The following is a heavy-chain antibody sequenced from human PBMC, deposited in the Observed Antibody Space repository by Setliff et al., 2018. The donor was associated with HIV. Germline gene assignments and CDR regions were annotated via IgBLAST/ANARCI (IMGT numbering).Heavy chain of an antibody. CDR3: ASYRKAERWLQLGGNFGF. CDR1: GGSISSSSYY. Sequence: SETLSLTCTVSGGSISSSSYYWGWIRQPPGKGLEWIGSIYYSGSTYYNPSLKGRVTISVDTSKNQFSLKLSSVTAADTAVYYCASYRKAERWLQLGGNFGFWGQGTMVTVSS. V-gene: IGHV4-39*01. CDR2: IYYSGST. J-gene: IGHJ3*01. D-gene: IGHD5-12*01.